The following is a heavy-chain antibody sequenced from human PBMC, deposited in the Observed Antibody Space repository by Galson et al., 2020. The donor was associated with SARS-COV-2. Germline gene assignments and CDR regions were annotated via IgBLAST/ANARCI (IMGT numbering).Heavy chain of an antibody. Sequence: SETLSLTCAVYGGSFKNYYWTWIRQSPGKGLQWIGEINHRGSTNYDPSLQGRVAMSVDTSKNQFSLRLSSVTAADTAVYYCVRGAGDRRIIVVVPYYYTYMDVWGGGAAVTVS. V-gene: IGHV4-34*01. D-gene: IGHD2-2*01. CDR1: GGSFKNYY. J-gene: IGHJ6*03. CDR3: VRGAGDRRIIVVVPYYYTYMDV. CDR2: INHRGST.